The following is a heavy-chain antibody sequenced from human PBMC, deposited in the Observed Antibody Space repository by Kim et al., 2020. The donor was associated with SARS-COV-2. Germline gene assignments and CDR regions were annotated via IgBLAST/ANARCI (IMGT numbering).Heavy chain of an antibody. D-gene: IGHD2-2*01. Sequence: SVKVSCKASGGTFSSYAISWVRQAPGQGLEWMGGIIPIFGTANYAQKFQGRVTITADESTSTAYMELSSLRSEDTAVYYCARAQIVVVPAAVGRNYYYYYGMDVWGQGTTVTVSS. V-gene: IGHV1-69*13. CDR1: GGTFSSYA. CDR2: IIPIFGTA. CDR3: ARAQIVVVPAAVGRNYYYYYGMDV. J-gene: IGHJ6*02.